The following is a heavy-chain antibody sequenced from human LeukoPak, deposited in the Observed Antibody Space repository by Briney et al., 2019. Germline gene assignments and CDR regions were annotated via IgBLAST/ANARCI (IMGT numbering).Heavy chain of an antibody. CDR1: GYTFTGYY. CDR2: INPNSGGT. Sequence: GASVKVSCKASGYTFTGYYMHWVRQAPGQGLEWMGRINPNSGGTNYAQKFQGRVTMTRDTSISTAYMEPSRLRSDDTAVYYCARDLAHYYGMDVWGQGTTVTVSS. CDR3: ARDLAHYYGMDV. J-gene: IGHJ6*02. D-gene: IGHD3-16*01. V-gene: IGHV1-2*06.